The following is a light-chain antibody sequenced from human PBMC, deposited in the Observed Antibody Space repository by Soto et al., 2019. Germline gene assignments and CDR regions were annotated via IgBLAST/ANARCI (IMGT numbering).Light chain of an antibody. CDR2: DAS. CDR3: QQRSNLPPT. J-gene: IGKJ5*01. V-gene: IGKV3-11*01. Sequence: EIVLTQSPATLSLSPGERATLSCRASQSVSSYLAWYRQIPGQAPRLLIYDASKSATGIPARFSGGGSGTDFTLTISSLEREEFAVYYFQQRSNLPPTFGQGTRVESK. CDR1: QSVSSY.